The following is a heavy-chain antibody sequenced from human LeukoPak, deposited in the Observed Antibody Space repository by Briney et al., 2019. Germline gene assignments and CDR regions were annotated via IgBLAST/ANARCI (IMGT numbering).Heavy chain of an antibody. CDR2: ISDIGSI. J-gene: IGHJ4*01. V-gene: IGHV4-59*08. CDR1: GGSISSYY. Sequence: PSETPSLTCTVSGGSISSYYWSWIRQPPGKGLEWIAYISDIGSINYNPSLKSRVTISLDTSKNQFSLKLSSVTAADTAVYYCAGHHPRNTVDFWGQEPWSPSPQ. D-gene: IGHD2/OR15-2a*01. CDR3: AGHHPRNTVDF.